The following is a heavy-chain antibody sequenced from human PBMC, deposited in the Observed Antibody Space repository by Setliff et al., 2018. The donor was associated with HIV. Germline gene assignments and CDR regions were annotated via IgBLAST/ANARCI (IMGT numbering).Heavy chain of an antibody. CDR1: GFTFSSYA. D-gene: IGHD3-16*01. CDR2: ISSNGGST. CDR3: AKDYYDFVWGSSLAY. V-gene: IGHV3-64*04. Sequence: PGGSLRLSCAASGFTFSSYAMHWVRQAPGKGLEYVSAISSNGGSTYYADSVKGRFTISRDNSKNTLYLQMNSLRAEDTAVYYCAKDYYDFVWGSSLAYWGQGTLVTVSS. J-gene: IGHJ4*02.